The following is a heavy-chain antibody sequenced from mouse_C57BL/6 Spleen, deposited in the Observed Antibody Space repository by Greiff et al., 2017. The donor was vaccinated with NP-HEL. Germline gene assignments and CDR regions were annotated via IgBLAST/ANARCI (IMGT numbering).Heavy chain of an antibody. V-gene: IGHV3-6*01. CDR3: ARFYDGFYYFDY. CDR2: ISYDGSN. J-gene: IGHJ2*01. D-gene: IGHD2-3*01. Sequence: DVKLQESGPGLVKPSQSLSLTCSVTGYSITSGYYWNWIRQFPGNKLEWMGYISYDGSNNYNPSLKNRISITRDTSKNQFFLKLNSVTTEDTATYYCARFYDGFYYFDYWGQGTTLTVSS. CDR1: GYSITSGYY.